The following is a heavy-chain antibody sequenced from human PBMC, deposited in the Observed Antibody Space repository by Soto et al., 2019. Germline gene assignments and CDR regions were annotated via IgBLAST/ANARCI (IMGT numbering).Heavy chain of an antibody. Sequence: GGSLRLSCAASGFTVSSNYMSWVRQAPGKGLEWVSVIYSGGSTYYGDSVKGRFTISRDNSNNLLYLQMNSLRAEDTAVYYCAGAYDSSGYAFDFWGQGTLVTVSS. D-gene: IGHD3-22*01. CDR3: AGAYDSSGYAFDF. CDR1: GFTVSSNY. J-gene: IGHJ4*02. CDR2: IYSGGST. V-gene: IGHV3-53*01.